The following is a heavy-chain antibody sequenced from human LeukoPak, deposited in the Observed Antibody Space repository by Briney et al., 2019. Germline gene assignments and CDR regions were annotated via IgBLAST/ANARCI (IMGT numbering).Heavy chain of an antibody. D-gene: IGHD3-16*02. CDR2: ISNTGGST. J-gene: IGHJ4*02. CDR1: GFSFNTYA. Sequence: GSLRLSCAASGFSFNTYAMSWVRQAPGKGLEWVSAISNTGGSTYYADSVKGRFTISRDKSKNTLSLQMNSLRAEDTALYYCAKDIWGSYPGYYFDYWGQGTLVTVSS. V-gene: IGHV3-23*01. CDR3: AKDIWGSYPGYYFDY.